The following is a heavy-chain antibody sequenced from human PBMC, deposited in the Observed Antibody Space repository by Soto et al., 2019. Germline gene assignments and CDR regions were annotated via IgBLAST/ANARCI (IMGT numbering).Heavy chain of an antibody. J-gene: IGHJ5*02. Sequence: SETLSLTCTVSGGSISSYYWSWIRQPPGKGLEWIGYIYYSGSTNYNPSLKSRVTISVDTSKNQFSLKLSSVTAADTAVYYCARHSLTGDIIAWGQGTLVTVSS. D-gene: IGHD7-27*01. CDR1: GGSISSYY. CDR2: IYYSGST. CDR3: ARHSLTGDIIA. V-gene: IGHV4-59*08.